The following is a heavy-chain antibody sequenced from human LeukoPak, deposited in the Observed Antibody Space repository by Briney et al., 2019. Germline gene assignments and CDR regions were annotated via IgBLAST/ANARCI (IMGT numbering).Heavy chain of an antibody. CDR3: AKGGYDILSGSDV. CDR1: GFTFGSYA. J-gene: IGHJ6*02. V-gene: IGHV3-23*01. CDR2: ISGGGSDK. Sequence: PGGSLRLSCAASGFTFGSYAMRWVRQAPGKGLEWVSGISGGGSDKYYADSVKGRFSISRDNAKNTLYLQMNSLRVEDTAVYYCAKGGYDILSGSDVWGQGTTVTVAS. D-gene: IGHD3-9*01.